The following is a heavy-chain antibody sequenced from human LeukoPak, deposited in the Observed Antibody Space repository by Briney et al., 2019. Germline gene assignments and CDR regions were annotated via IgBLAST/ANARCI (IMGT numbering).Heavy chain of an antibody. CDR2: INNDATRT. D-gene: IGHD1-26*01. J-gene: IGHJ6*02. CDR3: ASDGAYAMAV. Sequence: GGSLRLSCAASGSAFSRSWIHWVRQAPGKGLVWVSHINNDATRTTYADSVRGRFTISRDNAKNTVSLQMNSLRAEDTAVYYYASDGAYAMAVWGQGTTVTVSS. V-gene: IGHV3-74*01. CDR1: GSAFSRSW.